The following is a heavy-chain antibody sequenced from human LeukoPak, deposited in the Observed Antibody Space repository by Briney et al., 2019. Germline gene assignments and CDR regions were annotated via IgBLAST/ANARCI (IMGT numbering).Heavy chain of an antibody. CDR3: ASISSNYYDSSGPGDY. J-gene: IGHJ4*02. CDR2: INPSGGST. Sequence: ASVKVSCKASGYTFTSYYMHWVRQAPGQGLEWMGMINPSGGSTSYAQKFQGRVTMTRDTSTSTVYMELSSLRSEDTAVYYCASISSNYYDSSGPGDYWGQGTLVTVSS. V-gene: IGHV1-46*01. CDR1: GYTFTSYY. D-gene: IGHD3-22*01.